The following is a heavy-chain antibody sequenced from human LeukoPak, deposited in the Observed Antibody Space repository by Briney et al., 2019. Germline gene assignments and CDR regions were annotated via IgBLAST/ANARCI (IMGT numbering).Heavy chain of an antibody. V-gene: IGHV3-21*01. CDR1: GFTFSSYS. CDR3: ARAYRYDFRSGYYTPLYMDV. CDR2: ISSSSSYI. J-gene: IGHJ6*03. Sequence: GGSLRLSCAASGFTFSSYSMNWVRQAPGKGLEWVSSISSSSSYIYYADSVKGRFTISRDNAKNSLYLQMNSLRAEDTAVYYCARAYRYDFRSGYYTPLYMDVWGKGTTVTVSS. D-gene: IGHD3-3*01.